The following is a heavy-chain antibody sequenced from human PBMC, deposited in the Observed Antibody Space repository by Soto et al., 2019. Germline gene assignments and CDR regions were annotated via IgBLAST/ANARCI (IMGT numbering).Heavy chain of an antibody. CDR2: IIPIFGTA. CDR3: ASTHGYNWFDY. J-gene: IGHJ4*02. CDR1: GGTFSSYA. V-gene: IGHV1-69*06. Sequence: GASVKVSCKASGGTFSSYAISWVRQAPGQGLEWMGGIIPIFGTANYAQKFQGRVTITADKSTSTAYMELSSLRSEDTAVYYCASTHGYNWFDYWGQGTLVTVSS. D-gene: IGHD5-12*01.